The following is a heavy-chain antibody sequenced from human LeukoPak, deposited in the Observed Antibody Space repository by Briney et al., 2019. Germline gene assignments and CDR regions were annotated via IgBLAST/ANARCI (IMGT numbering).Heavy chain of an antibody. V-gene: IGHV3-23*01. CDR1: GFPFTKYW. J-gene: IGHJ4*02. D-gene: IGHD2-8*02. CDR2: IFPSGGEI. CDR3: ATYRQVLLPFES. Sequence: GGALRLSCAGSGFPFTKYWMSWVRQPPGKGLGWVSSIFPSGGEIHYADSVRGRFTISRDNSKSTLSLQMNSLRAEDTAIYYCATYRQVLLPFESWGQGTLVTVSS.